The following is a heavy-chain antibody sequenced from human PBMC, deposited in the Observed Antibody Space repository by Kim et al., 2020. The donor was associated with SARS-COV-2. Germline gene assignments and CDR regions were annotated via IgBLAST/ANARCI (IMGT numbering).Heavy chain of an antibody. CDR3: VSLLPRGY. D-gene: IGHD1-26*01. Sequence: SSSYICYADAVKGRFTITRDNAKNSLYLQMNSQRAEDTAVYDCVSLLPRGYWGQGTLVTVSS. CDR2: SSSYI. V-gene: IGHV3-21*01. J-gene: IGHJ4*02.